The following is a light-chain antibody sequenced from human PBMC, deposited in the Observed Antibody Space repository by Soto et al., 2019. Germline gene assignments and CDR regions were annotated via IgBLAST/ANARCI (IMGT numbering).Light chain of an antibody. V-gene: IGLV2-14*01. J-gene: IGLJ1*01. Sequence: QSVLTQPASVSGSPGQSITISCTGTTSDVGGYNYVSWHQQHPGEAPKLMIYDVINRPSGVSNRFSGSKSDNTASLTISGLQAEDEADYYCTSYTSSGTHVFGSGTKLTVL. CDR1: TSDVGGYNY. CDR2: DVI. CDR3: TSYTSSGTHV.